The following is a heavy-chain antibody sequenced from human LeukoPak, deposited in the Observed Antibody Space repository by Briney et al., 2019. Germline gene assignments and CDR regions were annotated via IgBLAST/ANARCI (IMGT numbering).Heavy chain of an antibody. Sequence: GGSLRLSYSASGFTFSDYDINSTRQAPGKWLECILSISGRSSHTYYRDSVKGRFTISRANAKNLLYLQMNGLGAEDTAVYYCGRAFPPLRTSSAGNLWGQGTLVTVYS. V-gene: IGHV3-21*06. CDR1: GFTFSDYD. D-gene: IGHD1-7*01. CDR2: ISGRSSHT. CDR3: GRAFPPLRTSSAGNL. J-gene: IGHJ4*02.